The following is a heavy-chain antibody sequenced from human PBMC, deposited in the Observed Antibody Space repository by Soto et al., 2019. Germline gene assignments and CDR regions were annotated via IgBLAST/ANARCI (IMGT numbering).Heavy chain of an antibody. D-gene: IGHD3-22*01. V-gene: IGHV3-49*04. Sequence: GGSLRLSCTASGFTFGDYAMSWVRQAPGKGLEWVGFIRSKAYGGTTEYAASVKGRFTISRDDSKSIAYLQMNSLKTEDTALYYCTRDRLSSYYDSSGYYNPYAFDIWRQGTMVTVPS. CDR2: IRSKAYGGTT. CDR3: TRDRLSSYYDSSGYYNPYAFDI. CDR1: GFTFGDYA. J-gene: IGHJ3*02.